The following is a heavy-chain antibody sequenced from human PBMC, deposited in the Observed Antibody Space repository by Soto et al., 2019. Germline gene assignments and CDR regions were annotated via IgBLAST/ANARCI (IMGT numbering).Heavy chain of an antibody. J-gene: IGHJ4*02. CDR3: ARGRSASWDGFLPFDY. Sequence: AGESLKISCKGSGYSFSSYWIGWVRQMPGKGLEWMGIIYPGDDPDTKYSPSFQGQVAISADKSLSTAYLQWSSLKTSDTARYYCARGRSASWDGFLPFDYWGQGALVTVSS. CDR2: IYPGDDPDT. D-gene: IGHD2-2*01. CDR1: GYSFSSYW. V-gene: IGHV5-51*01.